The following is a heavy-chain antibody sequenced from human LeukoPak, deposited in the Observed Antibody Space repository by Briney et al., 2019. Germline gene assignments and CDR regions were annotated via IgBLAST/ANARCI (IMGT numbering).Heavy chain of an antibody. CDR3: ASFRYDYGDYYVFDY. CDR2: ISYDGSNK. D-gene: IGHD4-17*01. V-gene: IGHV3-30*04. J-gene: IGHJ4*02. CDR1: GFTFSSYE. Sequence: GGSLRLSCAASGFTFSSYEMNWVRQAPGKGLEWVAVISYDGSNKYYADSVKGRFTISRDNAKNSLYLQMNSLRAEDTAVYYCASFRYDYGDYYVFDYWGQGTLVTVSS.